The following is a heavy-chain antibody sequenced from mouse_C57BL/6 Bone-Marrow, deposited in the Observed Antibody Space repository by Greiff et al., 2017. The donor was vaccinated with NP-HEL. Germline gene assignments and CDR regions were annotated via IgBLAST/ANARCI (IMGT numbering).Heavy chain of an antibody. CDR1: GFTFTDYY. J-gene: IGHJ2*01. Sequence: EVKLEESGGGLVQPGGSLSLSCAASGFTFTDYYMSWVRQPPGKALEWLGFIRNKANGYTTEYSVSVKGRFTISRDNSQSILYLQMNALRAEDSATYYCASIYYDFFDYWGQGTTLTVSS. CDR2: IRNKANGYTT. V-gene: IGHV7-3*01. CDR3: ASIYYDFFDY. D-gene: IGHD2-4*01.